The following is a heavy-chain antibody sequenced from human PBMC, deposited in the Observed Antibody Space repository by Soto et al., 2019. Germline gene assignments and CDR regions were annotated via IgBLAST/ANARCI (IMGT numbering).Heavy chain of an antibody. D-gene: IGHD1-26*01. V-gene: IGHV4-30-4*01. CDR2: IYYSGST. Sequence: PSETLSLTCAVSGGSISTECYWSWIRQPPGKGLEWIGYIYYSGSTYYNPSLKNRVTISVDTSKNQFSLQLNSVTPEDTAVYYCAREGGNRYYYYGMDVWGQATTVTVSS. J-gene: IGHJ6*02. CDR1: GGSISTECY. CDR3: AREGGNRYYYYGMDV.